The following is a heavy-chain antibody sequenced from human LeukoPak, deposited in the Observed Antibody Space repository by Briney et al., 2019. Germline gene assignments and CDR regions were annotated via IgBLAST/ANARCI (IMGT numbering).Heavy chain of an antibody. CDR2: ISGSGGST. Sequence: PGGSLRLSCAASGFTFSSYAMSWVRQAPGKGLEWVSAISGSGGSTYYADSVEGRFTISRDNSKNTLYLQMNSLRAEDTAVYYCAKDRGGQLWLSDWGQGTLVTVSS. V-gene: IGHV3-23*01. CDR1: GFTFSSYA. CDR3: AKDRGGQLWLSD. D-gene: IGHD5-18*01. J-gene: IGHJ4*02.